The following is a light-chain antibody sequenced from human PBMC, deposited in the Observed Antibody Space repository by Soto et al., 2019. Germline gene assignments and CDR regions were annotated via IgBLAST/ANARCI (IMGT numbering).Light chain of an antibody. V-gene: IGKV3-15*01. CDR1: QSVSSN. J-gene: IGKJ4*01. CDR3: QQYNKWPLT. CDR2: AAS. Sequence: EIVLTQSPGTLSLSPGERATLSCRASQSVSSNLAWYQQKPGQAPRLLIFAASTRATGIPARFSGSGSGTEFTLTISSLQSEDFAVYYCQQYNKWPLTFGGGTKVDIK.